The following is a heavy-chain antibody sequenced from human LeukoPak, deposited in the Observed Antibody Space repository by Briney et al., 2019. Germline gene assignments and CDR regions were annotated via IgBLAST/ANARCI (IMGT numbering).Heavy chain of an antibody. Sequence: GGSLRLSCAASGFTFSSYAMSWVRQAPGKGLEWVSAIGGSGGNTYYADSVKGRFTISRDNSKNTLYLQMNSLRAEDTAVYYCAKVSSIQLWIVGPALFDYWGQGTLVTVSS. J-gene: IGHJ4*02. CDR2: IGGSGGNT. D-gene: IGHD5-18*01. CDR3: AKVSSIQLWIVGPALFDY. CDR1: GFTFSSYA. V-gene: IGHV3-23*01.